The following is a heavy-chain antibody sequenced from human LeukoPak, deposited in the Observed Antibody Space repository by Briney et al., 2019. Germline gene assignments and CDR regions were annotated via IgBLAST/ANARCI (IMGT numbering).Heavy chain of an antibody. V-gene: IGHV1-46*01. D-gene: IGHD3-9*01. J-gene: IGHJ4*02. Sequence: VASVKVSCKASGYTFTSYYMHWVRQAPGQGLEWMGIINPSGGSTSYAQKFQGRVTMTRDTSTSTVYMELSSLRSEDTAVYYCARDTYYDILTGIWGDYWGQGTLVTVSS. CDR1: GYTFTSYY. CDR3: ARDTYYDILTGIWGDY. CDR2: INPSGGST.